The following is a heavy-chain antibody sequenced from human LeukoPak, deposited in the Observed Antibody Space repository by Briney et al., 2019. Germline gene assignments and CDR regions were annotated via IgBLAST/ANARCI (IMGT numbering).Heavy chain of an antibody. CDR1: GFTFSSYA. J-gene: IGHJ4*02. CDR2: ISGSGGST. D-gene: IGHD3-22*01. V-gene: IGHV3-23*01. CDR3: ASQAHDYDSSGYFDS. Sequence: GSLRLSCAASGFTFSSYAMSWVRQAPGKGLEWVSAISGSGGSTYYADSVKGRFTISRDNSKNTLYLQMNSQRAEDTAVYFCASQAHDYDSSGYFDSWGQGALVTVSS.